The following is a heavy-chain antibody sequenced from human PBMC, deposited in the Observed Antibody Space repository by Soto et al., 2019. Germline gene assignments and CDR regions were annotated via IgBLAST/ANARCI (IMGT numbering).Heavy chain of an antibody. CDR2: LGAADDP. CDR1: AFTLSAYD. D-gene: IGHD2-15*01. CDR3: ARAYSGRLPRRADYYYAMDV. J-gene: IGHJ6*02. V-gene: IGHV3-13*05. Sequence: GGSLRLSCAASAFTLSAYDMHWVRQPNGKGLEWVSALGAADDPYYLGSVKGRFTITRENAKNSLYLQMNNLRAGDTAVYYCARAYSGRLPRRADYYYAMDVWGQGTTVTVSS.